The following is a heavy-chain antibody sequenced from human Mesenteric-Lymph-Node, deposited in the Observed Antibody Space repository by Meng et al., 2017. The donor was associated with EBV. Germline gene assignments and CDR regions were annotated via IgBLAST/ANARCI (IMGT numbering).Heavy chain of an antibody. D-gene: IGHD3-10*01. CDR3: AHRPSGTYYRTFDY. J-gene: IGHJ4*02. CDR2: IYWDDDK. V-gene: IGHV2-5*02. CDR1: GFSLSTDGVG. Sequence: QITLKGSGPTLVKPTQTLTLTCTFSGFSLSTDGVGVAWIRQPPGKALEWLGIIYWDDDKRYSPSLKNRLTITKDTSKNQVVLTMTNMDPVDTATYYCAHRPSGTYYRTFDYWGQGTLVTVSS.